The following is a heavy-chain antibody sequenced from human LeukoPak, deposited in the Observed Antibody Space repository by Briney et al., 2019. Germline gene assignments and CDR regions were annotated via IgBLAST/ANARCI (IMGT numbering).Heavy chain of an antibody. CDR3: AKSDGGIAAAGTLDY. J-gene: IGHJ4*02. D-gene: IGHD6-13*01. CDR2: ISYDESNK. V-gene: IGHV3-30*18. Sequence: GGSLRLSCAASGFTFSRYGVHWVRQAPGKGLEWVAVISYDESNKYYADSVKGRFTVSRDNSKNTLFLQMNSLRSEDTAVYYCAKSDGGIAAAGTLDYWGQGALVTVSS. CDR1: GFTFSRYG.